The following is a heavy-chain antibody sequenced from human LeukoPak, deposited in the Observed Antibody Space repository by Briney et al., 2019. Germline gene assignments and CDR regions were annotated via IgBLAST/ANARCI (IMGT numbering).Heavy chain of an antibody. CDR2: IYYSGST. V-gene: IGHV4-59*01. CDR1: GGSISSYY. D-gene: IGHD6-19*01. CDR3: ARDLFKTPAVAGPTRQASNWFDP. J-gene: IGHJ5*02. Sequence: PSETLSLTCTVSGGSISSYYWSWIRQPPGKGLEWIGYIYYSGSTNYNPSLKSRVTISVDTSKNQFSLKLSSVTAADTAVYYCARDLFKTPAVAGPTRQASNWFDPWGQGTLVSVSS.